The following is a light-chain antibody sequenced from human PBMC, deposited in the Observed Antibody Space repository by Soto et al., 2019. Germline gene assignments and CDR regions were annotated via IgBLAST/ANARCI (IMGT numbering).Light chain of an antibody. CDR2: GDS. J-gene: IGKJ1*01. CDR3: QQYNSGPRT. CDR1: QSISSN. Sequence: EIVMTQSPATMSVSPGERATLSCRASQSISSNLAWYQQKAGQAPRLLIFGDSTRATGIPARFSGSGSGTEFTLTISSLQSEDFAVYYCQQYNSGPRTFGQGTKVELK. V-gene: IGKV3-15*01.